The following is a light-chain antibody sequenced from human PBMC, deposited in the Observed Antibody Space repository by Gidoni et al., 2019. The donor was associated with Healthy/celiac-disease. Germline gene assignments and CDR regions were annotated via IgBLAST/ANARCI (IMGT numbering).Light chain of an antibody. CDR2: DAS. CDR1: QSVSSY. V-gene: IGKV3-11*01. CDR3: QQRSNGPLLT. J-gene: IGKJ4*01. Sequence: EIVLTQSPATLSLSPGERATLSCRASQSVSSYLAWYQQKPGQAPRLLIYDASNRATGIPARFSGSGSGTAFTLTISSLEPEDFAVYYCQQRSNGPLLTFGGGTKVEIK.